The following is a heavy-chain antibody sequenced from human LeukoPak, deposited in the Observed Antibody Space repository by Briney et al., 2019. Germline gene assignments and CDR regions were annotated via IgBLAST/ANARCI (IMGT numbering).Heavy chain of an antibody. V-gene: IGHV4-34*01. J-gene: IGHJ4*02. CDR2: INHSGST. CDR3: AGFLYQLQEIETFDY. CDR1: GGSFSGYY. Sequence: SETLSLTCAVYGGSFSGYYWSWIRQPPGKGLEWIGEINHSGSTNYNPSLKSRVTISVDTSKNQFSLKLSSVTAADTAVYYCAGFLYQLQEIETFDYWGQGTLVTVSS. D-gene: IGHD2-2*01.